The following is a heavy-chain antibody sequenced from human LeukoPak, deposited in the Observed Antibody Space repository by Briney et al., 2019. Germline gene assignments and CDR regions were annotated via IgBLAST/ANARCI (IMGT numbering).Heavy chain of an antibody. V-gene: IGHV4-4*02. CDR1: GDSISNSNW. CDR3: ARERGYNGYECDY. Sequence: SGTLSLTCAVSGDSISNSNWWSWVRQPPGKGLEWIGEIYHSGSTNYNPPLKSRVTISVDRSKNQFSLKLTSVTAADTAVYYCARERGYNGYECDYWGQGTLVTVSS. CDR2: IYHSGST. J-gene: IGHJ4*02. D-gene: IGHD5-12*01.